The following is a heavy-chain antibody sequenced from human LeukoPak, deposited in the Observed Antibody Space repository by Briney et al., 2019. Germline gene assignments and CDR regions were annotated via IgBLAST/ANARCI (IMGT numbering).Heavy chain of an antibody. J-gene: IGHJ4*02. D-gene: IGHD6-19*01. Sequence: GASVKVSCKASGGTFSSYAISWVRQAPGQGLEWMGIINPSGGSTNYAQKFQGRVTMTRDMSTSIVYMELSSLRSEDTAVYYCARDTAVAVDYWGQGTLVTVSS. V-gene: IGHV1-46*01. CDR3: ARDTAVAVDY. CDR2: INPSGGST. CDR1: GGTFSSYA.